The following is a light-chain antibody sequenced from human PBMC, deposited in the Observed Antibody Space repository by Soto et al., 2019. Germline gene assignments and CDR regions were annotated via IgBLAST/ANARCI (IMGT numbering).Light chain of an antibody. J-gene: IGKJ2*01. Sequence: VMTQTPLSLSVTPGEPASISCKSSQSLLYSDGKTYLQWYLQKPGQPPQLLMYEVSNRFSGVPDRVTGSGSGTDFPLTISRMEAEDVGVYYGMQRVKLPMYTFGQGTRLEIK. V-gene: IGKV2D-29*01. CDR1: QSLLYSDGKTY. CDR2: EVS. CDR3: MQRVKLPMYT.